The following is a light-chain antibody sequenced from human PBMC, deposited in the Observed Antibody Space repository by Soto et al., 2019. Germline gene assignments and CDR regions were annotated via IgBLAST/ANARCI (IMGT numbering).Light chain of an antibody. CDR3: QQFDDLPFT. J-gene: IGKJ4*01. CDR1: QAISNY. V-gene: IGKV1-33*01. Sequence: DIQMTQSPSSLSASVGDRVTITCQASQAISNYLNWYQQKPGKAPKLLIYDASSLQTGVPSRFSGSGSGTSFSFTISILQPEEFATYYCQQFDDLPFTFGGGTTVEF. CDR2: DAS.